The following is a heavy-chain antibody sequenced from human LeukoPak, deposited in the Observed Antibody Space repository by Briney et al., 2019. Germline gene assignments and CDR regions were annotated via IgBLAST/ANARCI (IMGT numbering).Heavy chain of an antibody. V-gene: IGHV3-21*01. Sequence: GGSLRLSCAASGFTFSSYSMNWVRKAPGKGLEWVSSISSSSSYIYYADSVKGRFTISRDNAKNSLYLQMNSLRAEDTAVYYCAREYGSGSYLNWFDPWGQGTLVTVSS. CDR2: ISSSSSYI. D-gene: IGHD3-10*01. CDR1: GFTFSSYS. CDR3: AREYGSGSYLNWFDP. J-gene: IGHJ5*02.